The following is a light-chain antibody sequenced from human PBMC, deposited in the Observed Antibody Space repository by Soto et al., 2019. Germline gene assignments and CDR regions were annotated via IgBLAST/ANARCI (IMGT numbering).Light chain of an antibody. J-gene: IGLJ3*02. CDR1: SSNIGSNY. V-gene: IGLV1-47*02. CDR2: NNN. Sequence: QSVLTQPPSASATPGQMVTISCSGSSSNIGSNYVYWYQQIPGTAPKLLIFNNNQRPSAVPDRFSGSKSGTSASLAISGLRSGDEADYHCAAWDDSLSGQVFGGGTKLTVL. CDR3: AAWDDSLSGQV.